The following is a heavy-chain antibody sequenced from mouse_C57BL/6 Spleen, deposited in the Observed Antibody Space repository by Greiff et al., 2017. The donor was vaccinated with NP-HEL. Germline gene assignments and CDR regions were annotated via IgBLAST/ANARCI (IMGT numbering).Heavy chain of an antibody. V-gene: IGHV1-64*01. D-gene: IGHD1-1*01. J-gene: IGHJ3*01. CDR2: IHPNSGST. CDR1: GYTFTSYW. CDR3: ASSYYSDGFAY. Sequence: QVHVKQPGAELVKPGASVKLSCKASGYTFTSYWMHWVKQRPGQGLEWIGMIHPNSGSTNYNEKFKSKATLTVDKSSSTAYMQLSSLTSEDSAVYYCASSYYSDGFAYWGQGTLVTVSA.